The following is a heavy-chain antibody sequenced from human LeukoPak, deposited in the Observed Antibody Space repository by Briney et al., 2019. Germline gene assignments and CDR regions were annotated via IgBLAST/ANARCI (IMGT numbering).Heavy chain of an antibody. Sequence: KASQTPSLTCAISGDSVSSNSAAWNWIRQSPSRGLEWLGRTYYRSKWYNDYAVSVKSRITINPDTSKNQFSLQLNSVTPEDTAVYYCARDLEDGYNPTYYYYGMDVWGQGTTVTVSS. CDR3: ARDLEDGYNPTYYYYGMDV. J-gene: IGHJ6*02. CDR2: TYYRSKWYN. D-gene: IGHD5-24*01. CDR1: GDSVSSNSAA. V-gene: IGHV6-1*01.